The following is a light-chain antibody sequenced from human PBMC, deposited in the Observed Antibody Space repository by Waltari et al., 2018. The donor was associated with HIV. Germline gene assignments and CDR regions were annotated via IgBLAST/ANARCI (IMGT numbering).Light chain of an antibody. CDR3: QVWEPTSDHVV. Sequence: SYVLTQETSVSVAPGKTARITCVGNNIGMKTVHWYQRKPGQAPVRVMYDDSNRPSGLPERFSGSNSGNTASLTINRVEVGDEADYYCQVWEPTSDHVVFGGGSRLIVL. CDR1: NIGMKT. V-gene: IGLV3-21*03. J-gene: IGLJ2*01. CDR2: DDS.